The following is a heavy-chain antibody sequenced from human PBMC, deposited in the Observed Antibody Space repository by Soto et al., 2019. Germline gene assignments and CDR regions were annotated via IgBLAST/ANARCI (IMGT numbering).Heavy chain of an antibody. CDR2: TYYRSKWYN. CDR3: AHWRRAGYYYYGMDV. V-gene: IGHV6-1*01. D-gene: IGHD3-10*01. Sequence: PSQTLSLTCAISGGSVASNSAAWNWIRQSPSRGLEWLGRTYYRSKWYNDYGVSVKSRITINADTAKNQVSLQLNSVSPEDTAVYYCAHWRRAGYYYYGMDVWGQGTTVTVSS. CDR1: GGSVASNSAA. J-gene: IGHJ6*02.